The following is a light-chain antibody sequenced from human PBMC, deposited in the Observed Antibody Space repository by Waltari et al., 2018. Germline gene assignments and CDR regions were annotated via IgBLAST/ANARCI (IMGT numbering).Light chain of an antibody. J-gene: IGKJ1*01. V-gene: IGKV3-20*01. CDR2: GAS. Sequence: EIVLTQSPGTLSLSPGERATPSCWASQSVGRSLAWYQQKRGQAPRLLLYGASTRATGIPDRFSGSGSGTDFSLTISRLEPEDFAVYYCQHYVRLPVTFGQGTKVEI. CDR3: QHYVRLPVT. CDR1: QSVGRS.